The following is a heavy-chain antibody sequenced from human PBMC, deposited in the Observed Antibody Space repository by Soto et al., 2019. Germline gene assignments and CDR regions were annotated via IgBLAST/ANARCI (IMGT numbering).Heavy chain of an antibody. Sequence: GASLQISCRGSGYDFNTNWFGWVRQLPGRGLEGVGIMYPGDSDTRYNPSLQGHVTLSADVTVSTAFLQWRSLKTSDTGISFCARLPRDCNKTSCYYADHWGQGAQVTVSS. CDR3: ARLPRDCNKTSCYYADH. V-gene: IGHV5-51*01. J-gene: IGHJ4*02. D-gene: IGHD2-2*01. CDR2: MYPGDSDT. CDR1: GYDFNTNW.